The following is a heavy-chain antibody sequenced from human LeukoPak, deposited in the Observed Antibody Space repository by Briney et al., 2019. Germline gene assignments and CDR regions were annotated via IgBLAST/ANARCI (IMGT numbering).Heavy chain of an antibody. D-gene: IGHD5-12*01. CDR1: GYSFTGYD. CDR3: ARAPFRPGRGYNGYEFDS. J-gene: IGHJ5*01. Sequence: EASVKVSCKASGYSFTGYDINWVRQATGQGLEWMGWMNPNSGNTGYAQKFQGRVTMTRHTSISTAYMELSSLRSEDTAVYYCARAPFRPGRGYNGYEFDSWGQGTLVTVSS. V-gene: IGHV1-8*01. CDR2: MNPNSGNT.